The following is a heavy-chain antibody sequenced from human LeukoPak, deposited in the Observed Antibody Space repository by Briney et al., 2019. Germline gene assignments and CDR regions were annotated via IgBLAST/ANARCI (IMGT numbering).Heavy chain of an antibody. Sequence: PGGSLRLSSAASGFTFILNWMDWVRQAQGTGLNWVSPTISQVECTIYAGAVKCQLTISRQNARNTVYLQMNCLLAEDTAVYFCTSESYCSGRGCFLHDFEHWGQGTLVTVSS. CDR1: GFTFILNW. CDR3: TSESYCSGRGCFLHDFEH. CDR2: TISQVECT. J-gene: IGHJ4*02. D-gene: IGHD2-15*01. V-gene: IGHV3-74*01.